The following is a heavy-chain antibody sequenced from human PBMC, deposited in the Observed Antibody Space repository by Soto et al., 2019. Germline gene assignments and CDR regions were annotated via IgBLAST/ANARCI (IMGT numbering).Heavy chain of an antibody. CDR2: IYFRGNT. J-gene: IGHJ4*02. CDR3: ARNPWRLAKCDF. Sequence: QVQLQESGPGLVKPSQTLSLICTVSGDSISSGSYYWSWIRQYPGKGLEWVGSIYFRGNTFYNPSLKRRLTLSVDTSENQFSLDLSSVIDADKGVYFCARNPWRLAKCDFWGPGIRVTVSS. V-gene: IGHV4-31*03. CDR1: GDSISSGSYY. D-gene: IGHD2-21*02.